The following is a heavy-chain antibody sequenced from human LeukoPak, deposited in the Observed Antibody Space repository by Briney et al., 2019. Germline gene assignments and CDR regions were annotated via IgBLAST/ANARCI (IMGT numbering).Heavy chain of an antibody. D-gene: IGHD2-2*03. CDR3: ARIFGYARWYFDL. Sequence: SETLSLTCTVSGASIRNYYWSRIRRPAGKGLEWIGRIYSSGSTNYNPSLNSRVTMSVDTSKNQFSLKLSSVTAADTAVYYCARIFGYARWYFDLWGRGTLVTVSS. CDR1: GASIRNYY. J-gene: IGHJ2*01. V-gene: IGHV4-4*07. CDR2: IYSSGST.